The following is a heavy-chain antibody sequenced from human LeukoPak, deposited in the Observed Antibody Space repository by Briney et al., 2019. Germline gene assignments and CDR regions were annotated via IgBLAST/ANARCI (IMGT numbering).Heavy chain of an antibody. CDR1: GFTFSSYW. J-gene: IGHJ5*02. V-gene: IGHV3-7*01. CDR2: IKQDGSEK. Sequence: GGSLRLSCAASGFTFSSYWMSWVRQAPGKGLEWVANIKQDGSEKYYVDSVKGRFTISRDNVKNSLYLQMNSLRAEDTAVYYCAREILNDYINWFDPWGQGTLVTVSS. CDR3: AREILNDYINWFDP. D-gene: IGHD4-11*01.